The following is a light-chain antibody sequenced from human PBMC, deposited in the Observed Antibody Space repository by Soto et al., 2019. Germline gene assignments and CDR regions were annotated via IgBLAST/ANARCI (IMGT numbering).Light chain of an antibody. CDR1: QSISSW. CDR3: QQYNSYSQA. CDR2: HAS. V-gene: IGKV1-5*01. J-gene: IGKJ1*01. Sequence: DIQMTQSPSTLSASVGDRVTITCRASQSISSWLAWYQQKPGKAPKILIYHASSLESGVPSRFSGSGSGTEFTLTISSLQPDDFATYYCQQYNSYSQAFGQGTKVDIK.